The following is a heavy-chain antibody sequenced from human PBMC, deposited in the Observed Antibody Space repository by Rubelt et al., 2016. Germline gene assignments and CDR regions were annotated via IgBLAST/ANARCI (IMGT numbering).Heavy chain of an antibody. J-gene: IGHJ3*02. Sequence: QVQLVQSGAEVKKPGASVKVSCKASGYTFTSYYMHWVRQAPGQGLEWMGIINPSGGSPSYAQKFQGRVTMTRDTSTSTVYMELSSLRSEDTAVYYCARDFQWGYSSPGDAFDIWGQGTMVTVSS. D-gene: IGHD6-13*01. V-gene: IGHV1-46*01. CDR3: ARDFQWGYSSPGDAFDI. CDR2: INPSGGSP. CDR1: GYTFTSYY.